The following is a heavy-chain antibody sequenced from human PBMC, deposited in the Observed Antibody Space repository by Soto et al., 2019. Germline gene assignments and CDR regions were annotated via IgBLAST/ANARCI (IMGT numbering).Heavy chain of an antibody. D-gene: IGHD3-10*01. V-gene: IGHV3-21*01. CDR1: GFTFTTYT. J-gene: IGHJ3*02. CDR2: ISAGSRSI. Sequence: EVQLAESGGGLVEPGGSLRLSCAASGFTFTTYTMNWVRQAPGKGLEWVSSISAGSRSIYYTDSLEGRSTVSRDNSKNSLFLQMNSLRADDTAVYYCARSTPGNPFDIWGQGTLVTVSS. CDR3: ARSTPGNPFDI.